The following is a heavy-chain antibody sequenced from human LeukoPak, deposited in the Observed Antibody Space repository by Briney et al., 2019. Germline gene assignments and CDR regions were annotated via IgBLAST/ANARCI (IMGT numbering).Heavy chain of an antibody. J-gene: IGHJ4*02. CDR3: AKDKWVAAAGRSFDY. D-gene: IGHD6-13*01. Sequence: GGSLRLSCAASGFTFGNYGMHWVRQAPGKGLEWLSYISTSSSYIYYADSVKGRFTVSRDNAMNSLFLQMNSLRAEDTAVYYCAKDKWVAAAGRSFDYWGQGTLVTVS. V-gene: IGHV3-21*04. CDR1: GFTFGNYG. CDR2: ISTSSSYI.